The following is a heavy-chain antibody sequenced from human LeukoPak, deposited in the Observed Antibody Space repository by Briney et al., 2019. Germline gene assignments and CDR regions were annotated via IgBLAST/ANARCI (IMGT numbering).Heavy chain of an antibody. CDR3: TKTSQSPVTPGAFDI. V-gene: IGHV1-69*05. CDR1: GGSFRRSA. J-gene: IGHJ3*02. Sequence: ASVKVSFKASGGSFRRSAISWVRQTPGQGLEWMGGIIPMFGTPNYAQKFRGRVSMTTEESTSTAYMELSSLTSEDTAVYYCTKTSQSPVTPGAFDIWGQGTMVTVSS. D-gene: IGHD4-11*01. CDR2: IIPMFGTP.